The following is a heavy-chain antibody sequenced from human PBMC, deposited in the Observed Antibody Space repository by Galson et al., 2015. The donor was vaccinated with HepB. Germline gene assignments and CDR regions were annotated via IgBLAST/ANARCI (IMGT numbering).Heavy chain of an antibody. CDR1: GHTLNELS. Sequence: SVKVSCKVSGHTLNELSMYWVRQAPGQGLEWMGWINPNSGGTNYAQKFQGRVTMTRDTSISTAYMELSRLRSDDTAVYYCAREARYCTNGVCHGLCQDWGQGTLVTVSS. J-gene: IGHJ4*02. CDR2: INPNSGGT. D-gene: IGHD2-8*01. V-gene: IGHV1-2*02. CDR3: AREARYCTNGVCHGLCQD.